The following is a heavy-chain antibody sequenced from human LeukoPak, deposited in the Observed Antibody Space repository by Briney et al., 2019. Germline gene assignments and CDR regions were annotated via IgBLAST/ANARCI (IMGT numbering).Heavy chain of an antibody. CDR1: GGSISSSSYY. J-gene: IGHJ4*02. CDR2: IYYSGST. D-gene: IGHD1-7*01. V-gene: IGHV4-39*01. CDR3: ARRLKGITGTTNPLDY. Sequence: KSSETLSLTCTVSGGSISSSSYYWGWIRQPPGKGLEWIGSIYYSGSTYYNPSLKSRVTISVDTSKNQFSLKLSSVTAADTAVYYCARRLKGITGTTNPLDYWGQGTLVTVSS.